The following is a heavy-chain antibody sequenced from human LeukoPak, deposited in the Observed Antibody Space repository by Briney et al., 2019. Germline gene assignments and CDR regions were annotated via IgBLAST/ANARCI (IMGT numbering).Heavy chain of an antibody. Sequence: SETLSLTCTVSGGSISSYYWSWIRQPPGKGLEWIGYTYYSGSTNYNPSLKSRVTISVDTSKNQFSLNLSSVTAADTAVYYCARGGSGSYYNSHHDYWGQGTLVTVSS. D-gene: IGHD3-10*01. J-gene: IGHJ4*02. CDR3: ARGGSGSYYNSHHDY. CDR1: GGSISSYY. V-gene: IGHV4-59*01. CDR2: TYYSGST.